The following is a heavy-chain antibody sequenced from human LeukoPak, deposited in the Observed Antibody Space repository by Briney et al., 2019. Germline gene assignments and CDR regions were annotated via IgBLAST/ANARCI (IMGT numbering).Heavy chain of an antibody. CDR1: GGSISSYY. CDR3: ARDPYCSSTSCYGRWFDP. V-gene: IGHV4-59*12. J-gene: IGHJ5*02. CDR2: IYYSGST. D-gene: IGHD2-2*01. Sequence: PSETLSLTCTVSGGSISSYYWSWIRQPPGKGLEWIGYIYYSGSTNYNPSLKSRVTISVDTSKNQFSLKLSSVTAADTAVYYCARDPYCSSTSCYGRWFDPWGQGTLVTVSS.